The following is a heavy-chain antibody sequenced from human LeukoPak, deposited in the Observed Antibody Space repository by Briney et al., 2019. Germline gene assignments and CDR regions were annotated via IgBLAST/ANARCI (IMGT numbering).Heavy chain of an antibody. CDR2: ISYSGST. D-gene: IGHD3-10*01. CDR3: ARQLNYGSGHGYFDL. Sequence: SETLSLTCAVYGGSFSGYYWGWIRQPPGKGLEWIASISYSGSTYYNPSLKSRVTISVDTSENQFSLKLSSVTAADTAVYFCARQLNYGSGHGYFDLWGQGTLVTVSS. V-gene: IGHV4-39*01. CDR1: GGSFSGYY. J-gene: IGHJ4*02.